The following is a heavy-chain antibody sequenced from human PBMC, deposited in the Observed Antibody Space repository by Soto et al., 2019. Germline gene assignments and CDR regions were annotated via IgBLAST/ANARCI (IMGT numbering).Heavy chain of an antibody. V-gene: IGHV3-33*01. Sequence: QVQLVGSGGGVVQPGRSLRLSCLASGFTFNIYGMHWVRQAPGKGLEWVAVVWFDGTKKYYADSVKGRFTVSRDNSKNTLYLQMNSLRAEDTAVYYCARKYYYDSDAFDMWGQGTMVTVSS. J-gene: IGHJ3*02. CDR1: GFTFNIYG. CDR3: ARKYYYDSDAFDM. D-gene: IGHD3-22*01. CDR2: VWFDGTKK.